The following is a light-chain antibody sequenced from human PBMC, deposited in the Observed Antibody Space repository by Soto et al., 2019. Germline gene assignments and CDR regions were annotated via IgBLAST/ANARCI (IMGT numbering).Light chain of an antibody. CDR3: CSYAGSSTLV. CDR2: EGS. V-gene: IGLV2-23*01. J-gene: IGLJ2*01. CDR1: SSDVGRYNL. Sequence: QSVLTQPASVSGSPGQSITISCTGTSSDVGRYNLVSWYQQHPGKAPKLMIYEGSQRPSGVSNRFSGSKSGNTASLTISGLQAEDEADYHCCSYAGSSTLVFGGGTKLTVL.